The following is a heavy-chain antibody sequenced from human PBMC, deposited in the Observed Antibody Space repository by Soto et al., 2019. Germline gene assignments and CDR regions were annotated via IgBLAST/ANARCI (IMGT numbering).Heavy chain of an antibody. J-gene: IGHJ4*02. Sequence: SETLSLTCNVSGTSIKSYYWSWVRQSPGKGLEWIGYIYYSGSTNYNPSLKSRVTISVDTSKNQFSLKLSSVTAADTAVYYCAREYSSSSSFDYWGQGTLVTVSS. D-gene: IGHD6-6*01. CDR2: IYYSGST. V-gene: IGHV4-59*01. CDR3: AREYSSSSSFDY. CDR1: GTSIKSYY.